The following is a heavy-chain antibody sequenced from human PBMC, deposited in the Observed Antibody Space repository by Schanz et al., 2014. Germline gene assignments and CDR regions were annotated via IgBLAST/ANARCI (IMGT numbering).Heavy chain of an antibody. D-gene: IGHD3-10*01. CDR3: VRQLLWFGESGVDT. Sequence: QLQLQESGPGLVKPSETLSLTCTVSGGSIRRSTYYWGWIRQPPGKGLEWVASIYNSGSANYGPPSKSRVPIPVETSKNQFSLRLNSVTASDTAVYYCVRQLLWFGESGVDTWGQGTLVVVSS. CDR2: IYNSGSA. CDR1: GGSIRRSTYY. V-gene: IGHV4-39*01. J-gene: IGHJ5*02.